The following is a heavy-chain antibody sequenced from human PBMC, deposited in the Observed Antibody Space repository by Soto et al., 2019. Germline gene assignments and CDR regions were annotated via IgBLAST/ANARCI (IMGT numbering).Heavy chain of an antibody. J-gene: IGHJ4*02. Sequence: TGGSLRLSCAASGFTFSSYSMNWVRQAPGKGLDWVSYISRSRISYADSVKGRFTISRDDAKNTLYLQMNSLRDEDTAVYYCARDRDWAFDFWGRGTLVTVSS. CDR3: ARDRDWAFDF. CDR1: GFTFSSYS. CDR2: ISRSRI. D-gene: IGHD2-21*01. V-gene: IGHV3-48*02.